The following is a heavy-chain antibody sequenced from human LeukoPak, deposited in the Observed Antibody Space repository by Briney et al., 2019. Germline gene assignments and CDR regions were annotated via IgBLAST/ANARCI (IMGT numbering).Heavy chain of an antibody. J-gene: IGHJ3*02. CDR2: ISSSGSTI. D-gene: IGHD3-22*01. CDR3: AGAPTADYDSSGYDNHDAFDI. V-gene: IGHV3-11*01. Sequence: GGSLRLSCAASGFTFSDYYMSWIRQAPGKGLEWVSYISSSGSTIYYADSVKGRFTISRDNAKNSLYLQMSSLRAEDTAVYYCAGAPTADYDSSGYDNHDAFDIWGQGTMVTVSS. CDR1: GFTFSDYY.